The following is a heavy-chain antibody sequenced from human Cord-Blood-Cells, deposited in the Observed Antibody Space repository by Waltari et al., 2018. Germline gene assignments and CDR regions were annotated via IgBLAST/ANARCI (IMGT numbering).Heavy chain of an antibody. D-gene: IGHD6-13*01. CDR3: ASTYSSSPFDY. J-gene: IGHJ4*02. CDR1: GGTFSSSA. CDR2: IIPSFGTA. Sequence: QVQLVQSGAEVKKPGSSVKGSCKASGGTFSSSALRWVRQASGQGLEWMGGIIPSFGTANYAQKFQGRVTITADESTSTAYMELSSLRSEDTAVYYCASTYSSSPFDYWGQGTLVTVSS. V-gene: IGHV1-69*01.